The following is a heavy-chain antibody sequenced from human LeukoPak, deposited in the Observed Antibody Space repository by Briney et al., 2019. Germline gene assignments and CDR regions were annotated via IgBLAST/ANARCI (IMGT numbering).Heavy chain of an antibody. CDR2: ITPFNGDT. V-gene: IGHV1-45*02. CDR1: VYTFTYRY. D-gene: IGHD3-22*01. J-gene: IGHJ3*02. CDR3: ARSRGYYASSGYPNNAFDI. Sequence: SVKVSCKSSVYTFTYRYLHWVRQAPGQALEWMGWITPFNGDTNYAQRFQDRVTITSDRSMSTVYMELSSLRSEDTAMFYCARSRGYYASSGYPNNAFDIWGQGTMVTVSS.